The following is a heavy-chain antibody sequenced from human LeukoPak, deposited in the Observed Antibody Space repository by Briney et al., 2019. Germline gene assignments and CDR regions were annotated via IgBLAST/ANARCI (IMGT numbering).Heavy chain of an antibody. J-gene: IGHJ6*03. CDR1: GESISSHY. CDR2: ITNSGTT. CDR3: ARDSKGDDSSGRIPNYYYYMDV. V-gene: IGHV4-59*11. D-gene: IGHD3-22*01. Sequence: PSETLSLTCNVSGESISSHYWSWTRQSPGKGLEWIGYITNSGTTKFNPSLKSRVTISRDTSKNQISLRLSSVTAADTAVYYCARDSKGDDSSGRIPNYYYYMDVWGKGTTVTISS.